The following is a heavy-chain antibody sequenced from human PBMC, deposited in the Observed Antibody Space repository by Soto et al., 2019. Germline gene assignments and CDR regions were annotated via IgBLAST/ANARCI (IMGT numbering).Heavy chain of an antibody. Sequence: EVQLVESGGGLVQPGRSLRLSCAASGFTFDDYAMHWVRQAPGKGLEWVSGISWNSGSLGYADSVKGRFTISRDNAKNSLYLQMNSLRAEDTALYYWAQDGPPQYCSGGSCYHYYYYYRDVLGKGTTVTVSS. J-gene: IGHJ6*03. V-gene: IGHV3-9*01. D-gene: IGHD2-15*01. CDR2: ISWNSGSL. CDR1: GFTFDDYA. CDR3: AQDGPPQYCSGGSCYHYYYYYRDV.